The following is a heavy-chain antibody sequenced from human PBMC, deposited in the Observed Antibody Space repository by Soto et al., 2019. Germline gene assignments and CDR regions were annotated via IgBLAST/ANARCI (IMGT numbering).Heavy chain of an antibody. J-gene: IGHJ5*02. D-gene: IGHD1-1*01. CDR2: IYATGTT. V-gene: IGHV4-4*07. CDR1: GASISGFY. Sequence: SETLSLTCTVSGASISGFYWSWIRRSAGKGLEWIGRIYATGTTDYNPSLKSRVMMSVDTSKKQFSLKLRSVTAADTAVYHCVRDGTKTLRDWFDPWGQGISVTVSS. CDR3: VRDGTKTLRDWFDP.